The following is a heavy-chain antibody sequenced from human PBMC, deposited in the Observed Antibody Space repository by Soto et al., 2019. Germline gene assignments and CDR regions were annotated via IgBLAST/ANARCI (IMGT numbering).Heavy chain of an antibody. CDR1: GFTFSSYA. Sequence: LRLSCAASGFTFSSYAMSWVRQAPGKGLEWVSIITSDGRTYYADSVKGRFTISRDNSKNTVYLQMNSLRAEDTAVYYCAKDYSTVTTDPLSVVLFDYWGQGALVTV. V-gene: IGHV3-23*01. D-gene: IGHD4-17*01. J-gene: IGHJ4*02. CDR2: ITSDGRT. CDR3: AKDYSTVTTDPLSVVLFDY.